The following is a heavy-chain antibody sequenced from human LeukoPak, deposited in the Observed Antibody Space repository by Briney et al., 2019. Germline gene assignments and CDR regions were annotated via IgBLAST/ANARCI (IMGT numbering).Heavy chain of an antibody. D-gene: IGHD2-2*02. Sequence: GGSLRLSCAASGFTFSSYWMHWVRQAPGKGLVWVSRINSDGSSTSYADSVKGRFTISRDNAKNTLYLQMNSLRAEDTAVYYCASHQYCSSTSCYTRVDHWGQGTLVTVSS. J-gene: IGHJ4*02. CDR3: ASHQYCSSTSCYTRVDH. V-gene: IGHV3-74*01. CDR2: INSDGSST. CDR1: GFTFSSYW.